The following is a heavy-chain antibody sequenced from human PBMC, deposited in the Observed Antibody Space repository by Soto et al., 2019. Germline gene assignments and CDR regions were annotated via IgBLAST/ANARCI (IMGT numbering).Heavy chain of an antibody. CDR3: ASSWLVPFDI. CDR2: ISYDGSNK. CDR1: GFTFSSYG. D-gene: IGHD6-19*01. Sequence: PGGSLRLSCAASGFTFSSYGMHWVRQAPGKGLEWVAVISYDGSNKYYADSVKGRFTISRDNSKNTLYLQMNSLRAEDTAVYYCASSWLVPFDIWGQGTMVTVSS. J-gene: IGHJ3*02. V-gene: IGHV3-30*03.